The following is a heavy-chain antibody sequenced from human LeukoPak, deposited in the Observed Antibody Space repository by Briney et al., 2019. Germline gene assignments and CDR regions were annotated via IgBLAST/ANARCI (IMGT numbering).Heavy chain of an antibody. V-gene: IGHV4-59*01. Sequence: SETLSLTCTVSGGSISSYYWSWIRQPPGKGLEWIGYIYYSGSTNYNPSLKSRVTISVDTSKNQFSLKLSSVTAADTAVYYCATYDNSRYGMDVWGQGTTVTVSS. CDR2: IYYSGST. J-gene: IGHJ6*02. D-gene: IGHD5-12*01. CDR1: GGSISSYY. CDR3: ATYDNSRYGMDV.